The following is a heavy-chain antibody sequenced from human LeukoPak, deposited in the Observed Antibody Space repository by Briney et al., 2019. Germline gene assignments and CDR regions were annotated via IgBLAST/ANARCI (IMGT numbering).Heavy chain of an antibody. CDR2: ISTSGST. J-gene: IGHJ5*02. CDR1: GCSISSGNYY. Sequence: SDTLSLTCTVSGCSISSGNYYWTCIRQPARQGLEWIGRISTSGSTNYNPSLKSRVTISVDTSKNQFSLKLSSVTAADTAVYYCARQVDPWGQGTLVTVSS. V-gene: IGHV4-61*02. CDR3: ARQVDP.